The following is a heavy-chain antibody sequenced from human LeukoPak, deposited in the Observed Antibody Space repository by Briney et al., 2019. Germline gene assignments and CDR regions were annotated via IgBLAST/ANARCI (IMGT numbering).Heavy chain of an antibody. D-gene: IGHD3-10*01. CDR3: AGSYGSGSYQEGYFDY. Sequence: ASVKVSCKGSGYTFSKYAMNWVRQAPGQGLEWMGWINTKTGDPTYGQGFTGRFVFSLETSVSTAYLQINSLKAEDTAVYYCAGSYGSGSYQEGYFDYWGQGTLVTVSS. V-gene: IGHV7-4-1*02. J-gene: IGHJ4*02. CDR1: GYTFSKYA. CDR2: INTKTGDP.